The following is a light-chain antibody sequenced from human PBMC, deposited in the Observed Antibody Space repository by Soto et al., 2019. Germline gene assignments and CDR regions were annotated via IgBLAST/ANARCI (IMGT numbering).Light chain of an antibody. CDR3: QSYDDTLSGSWV. J-gene: IGLJ1*01. CDR1: SSNIGSNT. CDR2: VNN. Sequence: QSVLTQPPSASGTPGQRVTISCSGSSSNIGSNTVNWYQQLPGTAPRLLISVNNKRPSGVPDRFSGSKSGTSASLAITGLRPEDEADYYCQSYDDTLSGSWVFGTGTKLTVL. V-gene: IGLV1-44*01.